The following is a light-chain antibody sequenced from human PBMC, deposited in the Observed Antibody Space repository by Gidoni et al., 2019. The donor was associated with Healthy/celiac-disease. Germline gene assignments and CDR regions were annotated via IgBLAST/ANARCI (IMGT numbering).Light chain of an antibody. Sequence: QSALTQPASVSGSPGQSLTISCTGTSSDVGGYNYVSWYQQHPGKAPKLMIYEVSNRPSGVPDRFSGSKSGNTASLTISGLQAEDEADYYCSSYTSSSTPRVVFGGGTKLTVL. CDR3: SSYTSSSTPRVV. CDR2: EVS. CDR1: SSDVGGYNY. J-gene: IGLJ2*01. V-gene: IGLV2-14*01.